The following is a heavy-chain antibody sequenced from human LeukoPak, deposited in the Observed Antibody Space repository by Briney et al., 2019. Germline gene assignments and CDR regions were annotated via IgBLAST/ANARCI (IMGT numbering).Heavy chain of an antibody. CDR2: INPNSGGT. CDR3: ARDERYDSSGYPFDY. J-gene: IGHJ4*02. CDR1: GYTFTGYL. Sequence: ASVKVSCKASGYTFTGYLIHWVRQAPGQGLEWMGRINPNSGGTNYAQKFQVRVTMTRDTSISTAYMELSRLRSDDTAVYYCARDERYDSSGYPFDYWGQGTLVTVSS. V-gene: IGHV1-2*02. D-gene: IGHD3-22*01.